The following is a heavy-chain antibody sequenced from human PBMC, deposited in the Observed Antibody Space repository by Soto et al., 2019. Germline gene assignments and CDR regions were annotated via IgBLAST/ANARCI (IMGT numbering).Heavy chain of an antibody. CDR3: ARGGSYATNRAEYYFDY. CDR1: GGTFSSYT. J-gene: IGHJ4*02. Sequence: QVPLVQSGAEVKKPGSSVKVSCKASGGTFSSYTISWVRQAPGQGLEWMGRIIPILGIANYAQKFQGRVTITADKSXSXXYMELSSLRSEDTAVYYCARGGSYATNRAEYYFDYWGQGTLVTVSS. CDR2: IIPILGIA. D-gene: IGHD2-15*01. V-gene: IGHV1-69*02.